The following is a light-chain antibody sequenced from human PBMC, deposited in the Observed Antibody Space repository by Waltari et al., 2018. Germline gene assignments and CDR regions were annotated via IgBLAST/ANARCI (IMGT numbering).Light chain of an antibody. CDR2: HAS. V-gene: IGKV3-20*01. Sequence: EIVLTQSPGTLSLSPGERATLSCRASQSISKYLAWYQQKPGQAPRLLIYHASSRAAGIPDRFSGSGSGTDFSLSISRLEPEDFAVYYCQHHESLPVTFGQGTKVEIK. CDR1: QSISKY. J-gene: IGKJ1*01. CDR3: QHHESLPVT.